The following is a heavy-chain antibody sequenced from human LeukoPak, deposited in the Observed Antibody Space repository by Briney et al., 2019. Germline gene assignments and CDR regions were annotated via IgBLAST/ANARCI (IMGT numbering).Heavy chain of an antibody. CDR1: GFTFSSYS. Sequence: GGSLRLSCAASGFTFSSYSMNWVRQAPGKGLEWVSSISSSSSYIYYADSVKGRFTISRDNAKNSLFLQMNSLRAEDTAFYYCAKDIGGDDYWGQGTLVTVSS. J-gene: IGHJ4*02. D-gene: IGHD5-12*01. CDR3: AKDIGGDDY. CDR2: ISSSSSYI. V-gene: IGHV3-21*04.